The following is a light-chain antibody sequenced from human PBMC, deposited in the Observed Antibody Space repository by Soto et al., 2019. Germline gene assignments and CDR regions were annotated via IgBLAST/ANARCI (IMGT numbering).Light chain of an antibody. CDR2: EVT. J-gene: IGLJ3*02. Sequence: QSALTQPPSASGSPGQSVTISCTGTSSEVGAYKYVYWYQQYPGKAPKLMIYEVTKRPSGVPDRFSGSKSGNTASLTVSGLQAEDDADYYCTSYVGNDIWVFGGGTKLTVL. CDR1: SSEVGAYKY. CDR3: TSYVGNDIWV. V-gene: IGLV2-8*01.